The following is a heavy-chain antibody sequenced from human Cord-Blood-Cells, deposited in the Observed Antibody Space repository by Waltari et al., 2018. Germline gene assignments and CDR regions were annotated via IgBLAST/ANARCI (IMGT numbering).Heavy chain of an antibody. CDR3: AREDYGGNGG. J-gene: IGHJ4*02. CDR1: GFTGISNH. D-gene: IGHD4-17*01. V-gene: IGHV3-53*01. CDR2: IYSGGST. Sequence: ELQLVESGGGLIQPGGSLRLSCAASGFTGISNHMSWVRQAPGKGLEWVSVIYSGGSTYYADSVKGRFTISRDNSKNTLYLQMNSLRAEDTAVYYCAREDYGGNGGWGQGTLVTVSS.